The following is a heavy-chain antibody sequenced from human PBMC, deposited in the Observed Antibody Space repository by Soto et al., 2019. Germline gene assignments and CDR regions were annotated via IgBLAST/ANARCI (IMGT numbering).Heavy chain of an antibody. CDR3: ARGNCSFASCPLDF. CDR2: INTYNGDT. J-gene: IGHJ4*02. CDR1: GYIFSSFG. Sequence: HVQLVQSGDEVMKPGASVKVSCKASGYIFSSFGISWVRQVSGQGLEWMGWINTYNGDTNYAQKFQGRVTMTTDTSTSTAYMELRSLISDDTAVYYCARGNCSFASCPLDFWGQGTLVTVSS. V-gene: IGHV1-18*01. D-gene: IGHD2-2*01.